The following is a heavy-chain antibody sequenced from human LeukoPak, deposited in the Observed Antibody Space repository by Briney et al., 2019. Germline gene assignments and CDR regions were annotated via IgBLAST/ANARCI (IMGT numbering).Heavy chain of an antibody. Sequence: VGSLRLSCAASGFTFSSYEMNWVRQAPGKGLEWVSYISSSGSTIYYADSVKGRFTISRDNAKNSLYLQMNSLRAEDTAVYYCARDKGYSYGREDYWGQGTLVTVSS. CDR3: ARDKGYSYGREDY. J-gene: IGHJ4*02. V-gene: IGHV3-48*03. CDR2: ISSSGSTI. CDR1: GFTFSSYE. D-gene: IGHD5-18*01.